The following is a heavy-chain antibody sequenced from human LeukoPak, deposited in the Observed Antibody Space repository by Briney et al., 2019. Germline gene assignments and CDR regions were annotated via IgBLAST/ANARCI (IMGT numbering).Heavy chain of an antibody. D-gene: IGHD3-22*01. V-gene: IGHV3-23*01. J-gene: IGHJ4*02. CDR2: ISGSGGST. CDR3: AKRPGIAMIGYYFDY. Sequence: QPGGSLRLSWAASGFTFSSYAMSWVRQAPGKGLEWVSAISGSGGSTYYADSVKGRFTISRDNSKNTLYLQMNSLRAEETAVYYCAKRPGIAMIGYYFDYWGQGTLVTVSS. CDR1: GFTFSSYA.